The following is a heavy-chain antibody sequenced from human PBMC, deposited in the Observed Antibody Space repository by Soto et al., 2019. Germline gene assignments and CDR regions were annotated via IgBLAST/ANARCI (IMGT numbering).Heavy chain of an antibody. J-gene: IGHJ5*02. CDR1: GDSVSSNSAA. CDR3: ARDPVLYSGYESDWFDP. V-gene: IGHV6-1*01. D-gene: IGHD5-12*01. Sequence: SQTLSLPCAISGDSVSSNSAAWNWIRQSPSRGLEWLGRTYYRSKWYNDYAVSVKSRITINPDTSKNQFSLQLNSVTPEDTAVYYCARDPVLYSGYESDWFDPWGQGTLVTVSS. CDR2: TYYRSKWYN.